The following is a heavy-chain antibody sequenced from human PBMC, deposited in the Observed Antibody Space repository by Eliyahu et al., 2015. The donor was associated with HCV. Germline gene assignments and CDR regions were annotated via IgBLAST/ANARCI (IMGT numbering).Heavy chain of an antibody. D-gene: IGHD4/OR15-4a*01. CDR3: AREGNFFGAGSFDY. CDR2: IGANTAAK. V-gene: IGHV3-21*06. Sequence: EVQLVESGXGLVKPGGSLXLSXXXXGFPFSLHSLNWVRQAPGKGLEWVSAIGANTAAKNYVDSVKGRFTISRDNAKSSLFLEMENLRVDDTAVYFCAREGNFFGAGSFDYWGQGTLVTVSS. J-gene: IGHJ4*02. CDR1: GFPFSLHS.